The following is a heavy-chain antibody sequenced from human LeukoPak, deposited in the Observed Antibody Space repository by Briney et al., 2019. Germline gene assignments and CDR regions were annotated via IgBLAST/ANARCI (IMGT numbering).Heavy chain of an antibody. V-gene: IGHV4-59*01. J-gene: IGHJ4*02. Sequence: SGTLSNTCTVSGGSISSYYWSWIRQPPGKGREWIGYSYYSGSTNYNPCLKSRVTISVDTSKNQFSLKLSSVTAADTAVYYCAREGVEYSDYDSSGLYYFDYWGQGTLVTVSS. D-gene: IGHD3-22*01. CDR1: GGSISSYY. CDR3: AREGVEYSDYDSSGLYYFDY. CDR2: SYYSGST.